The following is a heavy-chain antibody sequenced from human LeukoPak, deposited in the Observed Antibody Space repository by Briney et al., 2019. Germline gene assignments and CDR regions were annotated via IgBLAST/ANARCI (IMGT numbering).Heavy chain of an antibody. CDR1: GFTFSSYG. Sequence: GRSLRLSCAASGFTFSSYGMHWVRQAPGKGLEWVAVISYDGSNKYYADSVKGRFTISRDNSKNTLYLQMNSLRAEDTAVYYCHGWFGEFFLDYFDYWGQGPLVTVSS. CDR2: ISYDGSNK. J-gene: IGHJ4*02. V-gene: IGHV3-30*03. CDR3: HGWFGEFFLDYFDY. D-gene: IGHD3-10*01.